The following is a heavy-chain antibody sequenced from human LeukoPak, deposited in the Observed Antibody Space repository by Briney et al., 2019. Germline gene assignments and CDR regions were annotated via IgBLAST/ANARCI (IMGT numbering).Heavy chain of an antibody. J-gene: IGHJ4*01. D-gene: IGHD2-8*02. CDR2: LSSGRSP. CDR1: GFAISTYA. Sequence: GGSLRLSCAASGFAISTYAMAWVRQAPGKGLEWISSLSSGRSPSYSDSLEGRLSMSSDNARNTLYLQMDNLRGEDTAMYYCARQLGYCAAGTCYFDSWGHGTQVTVSS. CDR3: ARQLGYCAAGTCYFDS. V-gene: IGHV3-69-1*01.